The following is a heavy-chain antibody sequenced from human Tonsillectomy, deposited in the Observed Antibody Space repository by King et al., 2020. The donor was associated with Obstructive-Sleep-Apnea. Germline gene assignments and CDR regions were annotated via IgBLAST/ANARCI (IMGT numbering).Heavy chain of an antibody. J-gene: IGHJ4*02. D-gene: IGHD4-17*01. CDR1: GYTFTSFG. CDR3: ARGLSATVTPIPFDF. Sequence: QLVQSGAEVKKPGASVKVSCKASGYTFTSFGISWVRQAPGQGLEWIGWIISYNGNTNYAQKFQGRFTMTTDTSTTTGYMGLRSLRSDDTAMYYWARGLSATVTPIPFDFWGQGTLVSVSS. CDR2: IISYNGNT. V-gene: IGHV1-18*04.